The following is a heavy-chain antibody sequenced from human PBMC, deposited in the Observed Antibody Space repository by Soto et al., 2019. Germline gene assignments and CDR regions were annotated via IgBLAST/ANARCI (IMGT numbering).Heavy chain of an antibody. CDR3: ARAPQYYYDSSCYHLDY. CDR1: GFTFSSYD. CDR2: IGTAGDT. J-gene: IGHJ4*02. V-gene: IGHV3-13*01. D-gene: IGHD3-22*01. Sequence: GGSLRLSCAASGFTFSSYDMHWVRQATGKGLEWVSAIGTAGDTYYPGSVKGRFIISRENGKNSLYLQMNSLRAEDTAVYYCARAPQYYYDSSCYHLDYWGQGTLVTVSS.